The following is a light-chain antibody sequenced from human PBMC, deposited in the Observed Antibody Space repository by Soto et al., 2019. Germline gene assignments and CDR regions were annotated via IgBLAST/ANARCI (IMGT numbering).Light chain of an antibody. CDR1: SGHSSYA. CDR3: QTWGTGIQV. V-gene: IGLV4-69*01. J-gene: IGLJ1*01. CDR2: LNSDGSH. Sequence: QPVLTQSPSASASLGASVKLTCTLSSGHSSYAIAWYQQQPEKGPRYLMKLNSDGSHSKGDGIPDRFSGSSSGAERYLTISSLQSEDEADYYCQTWGTGIQVFGTGTKVTVL.